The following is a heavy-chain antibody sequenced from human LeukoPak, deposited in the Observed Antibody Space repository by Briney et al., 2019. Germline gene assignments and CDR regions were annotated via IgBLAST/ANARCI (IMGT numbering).Heavy chain of an antibody. Sequence: GGSLRLSCAASGFTFSSYGMHWVRQAPGKGLEWVAVIWYDGSNEYYADSVKGRFTISRDNSKNTLYLQMNSLRAEDTAVYYCARDRDGYSSGWSRFDYWGQGTLVTVSS. J-gene: IGHJ4*02. CDR2: IWYDGSNE. V-gene: IGHV3-33*01. D-gene: IGHD6-19*01. CDR1: GFTFSSYG. CDR3: ARDRDGYSSGWSRFDY.